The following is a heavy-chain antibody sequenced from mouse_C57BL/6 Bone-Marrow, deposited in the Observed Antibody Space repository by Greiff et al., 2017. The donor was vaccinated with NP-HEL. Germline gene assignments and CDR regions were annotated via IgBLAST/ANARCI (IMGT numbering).Heavy chain of an antibody. J-gene: IGHJ4*01. V-gene: IGHV1-63*01. Sequence: QVHVKQSGAELVRPGTSVKMSCKASGYTFTNYWIGWAKQRPGHGLEWIGDIYPGGGYTNYNEKFKGKATLTADKSSSTAYMQFSSLTSEDSAIYYCARGHYGSSSYYAMDYWGQGTSVTVSS. CDR1: GYTFTNYW. CDR3: ARGHYGSSSYYAMDY. CDR2: IYPGGGYT. D-gene: IGHD1-1*01.